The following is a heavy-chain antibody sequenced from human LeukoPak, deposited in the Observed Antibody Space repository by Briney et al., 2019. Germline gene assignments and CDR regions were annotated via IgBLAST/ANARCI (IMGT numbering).Heavy chain of an antibody. CDR3: ARVTAARGYFDY. D-gene: IGHD6-6*01. CDR1: RYTFTGYY. CDR2: INPNSGGT. J-gene: IGHJ4*02. Sequence: GASVKVSCKASRYTFTGYYMHWVRQAPGQGLEWMGRINPNSGGTNYAQKFQGRVTMTRDTSISTAYMELSRLRSDDTAVYYCARVTAARGYFDYWGQGTLVTVSS. V-gene: IGHV1-2*06.